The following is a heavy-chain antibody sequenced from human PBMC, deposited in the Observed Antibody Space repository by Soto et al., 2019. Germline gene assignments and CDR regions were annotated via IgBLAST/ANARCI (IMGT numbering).Heavy chain of an antibody. CDR2: IYHSGST. J-gene: IGHJ6*02. D-gene: IGHD4-17*01. CDR1: GYSISSGYY. V-gene: IGHV4-38-2*02. Sequence: ASETLSLTCAVSGYSISSGYYWGWIRQPPGKGLEWIGSIYHSGSTYYNPSLKSRVTISVDTSKNQFSLKLSSVTAADTAVYYCARDQLTTAEVGVQWDHHRYYYYGMDVWGQGTTVTVSS. CDR3: ARDQLTTAEVGVQWDHHRYYYYGMDV.